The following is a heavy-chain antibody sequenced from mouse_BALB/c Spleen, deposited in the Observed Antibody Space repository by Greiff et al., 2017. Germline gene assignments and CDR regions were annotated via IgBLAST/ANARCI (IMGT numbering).Heavy chain of an antibody. CDR3: ARDRGYYGYYFDY. J-gene: IGHJ2*01. CDR1: GFSLTSYG. D-gene: IGHD1-2*01. Sequence: VQLQQSGPGLVAPSQSLSITCTVSGFSLTSYGVHWVRQPPGKGLEWLGVIWAGGSTNYNSALMSRLSISKDNSKSQVFLKMNSLQTDDTAMYYCARDRGYYGYYFDYWGQGTTLTVSS. CDR2: IWAGGST. V-gene: IGHV2-9*02.